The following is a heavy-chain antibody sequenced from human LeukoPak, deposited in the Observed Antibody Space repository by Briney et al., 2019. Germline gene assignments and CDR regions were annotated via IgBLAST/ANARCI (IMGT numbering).Heavy chain of an antibody. CDR1: GGSISSGDYY. CDR2: IYYSGST. V-gene: IGHV4-30-4*01. J-gene: IGHJ2*01. CDR3: ATRGGYSYGLSLQYFDL. Sequence: SQTLSLTCTVSGGSISSGDYYWSWIRQPPGKGLEWIGYIYYSGSTYYNPSLKSRVTISVDTSKNQFSLKLSSVTAADTAVYYCATRGGYSYGLSLQYFDLWGRGTLVTASS. D-gene: IGHD5-18*01.